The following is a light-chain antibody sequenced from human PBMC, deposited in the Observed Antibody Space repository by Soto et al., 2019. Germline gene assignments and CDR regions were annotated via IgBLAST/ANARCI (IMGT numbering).Light chain of an antibody. CDR1: QSVPSFS. Sequence: ETVLTQSPGTLSLSPGERATLSCRASQSVPSFSLAWYQQKPGQSPRLLIYGSSSRATGIPDRFSGSGFGADFTLTIRRVEPEDCAVYYGQQYGNSPGTFGQGTKLEIK. CDR3: QQYGNSPGT. J-gene: IGKJ2*01. CDR2: GSS. V-gene: IGKV3-20*01.